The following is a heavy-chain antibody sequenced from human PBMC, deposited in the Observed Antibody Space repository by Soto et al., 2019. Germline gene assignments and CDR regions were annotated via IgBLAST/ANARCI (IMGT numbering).Heavy chain of an antibody. CDR1: GFTFSSYW. CDR2: IKQDGSEK. J-gene: IGHJ6*02. V-gene: IGHV3-7*01. CDR3: ARDVAARRSYGMGV. Sequence: TGGSLRLSCAASGFTFSSYWMSWVRQAPGKGLEWVANIKQDGSEKYYVDSVKGRFTISRDNAKNSLYLQMNSLRAEDTAVYYCARDVAARRSYGMGVWGQGTTVTVSS. D-gene: IGHD6-6*01.